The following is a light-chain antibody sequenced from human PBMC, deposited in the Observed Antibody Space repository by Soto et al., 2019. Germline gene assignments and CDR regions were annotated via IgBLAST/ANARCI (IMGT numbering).Light chain of an antibody. CDR2: DAS. J-gene: IGKJ4*01. Sequence: EILLTQSPATLSLSPGQRATLSCRASQSVSSYLAWYQQKPGQAPRLLIYDASNRATDIPARFSGSGSGTDFTLTISSLEPEDVAVYYCQQRNSWPLTFGGVTKVEIK. V-gene: IGKV3-11*01. CDR1: QSVSSY. CDR3: QQRNSWPLT.